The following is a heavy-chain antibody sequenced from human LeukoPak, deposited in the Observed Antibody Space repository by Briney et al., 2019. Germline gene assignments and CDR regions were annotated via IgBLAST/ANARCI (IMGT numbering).Heavy chain of an antibody. Sequence: GASVKVSCKASGYTFTGYYMYWVRQAPGQGLGWMGWINPNSGGTNYAQKFQGRVTMTRDTSISTAYMELTRLRSDDTAVYYCAAGITYCGGDSYPGDAFDIWGQGTMVTVSS. CDR2: INPNSGGT. CDR3: AAGITYCGGDSYPGDAFDI. J-gene: IGHJ3*02. D-gene: IGHD2-21*02. CDR1: GYTFTGYY. V-gene: IGHV1-2*02.